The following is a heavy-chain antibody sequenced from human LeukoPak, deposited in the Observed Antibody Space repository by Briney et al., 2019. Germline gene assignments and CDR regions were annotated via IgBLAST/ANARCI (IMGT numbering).Heavy chain of an antibody. Sequence: GESLKISCKASGYSFTTYWVAWVRQMPGKGLEWMGMISPGDFDTRYTPSFKGQVTISADKSISTAYLQWSSLKASDTATYHCARHQGGMDVWGQGTTVTVSS. CDR3: ARHQGGMDV. V-gene: IGHV5-51*01. CDR2: ISPGDFDT. J-gene: IGHJ6*02. CDR1: GYSFTTYW.